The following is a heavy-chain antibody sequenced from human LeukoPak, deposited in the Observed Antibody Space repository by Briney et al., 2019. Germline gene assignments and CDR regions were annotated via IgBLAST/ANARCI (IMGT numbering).Heavy chain of an antibody. D-gene: IGHD6-13*01. CDR1: GFTFSSYW. J-gene: IGHJ4*02. CDR3: AKDKSPKSIAAAGRPFDY. V-gene: IGHV3-7*03. Sequence: GGSLRLSCAASGFTFSSYWMSWVRQAPGKGLEWVANIKQDGSEKYYVDSVKGRFTISRDNSKNTLYLQMNSLRAEDTAVYYCAKDKSPKSIAAAGRPFDYWGQGTLVTVSP. CDR2: IKQDGSEK.